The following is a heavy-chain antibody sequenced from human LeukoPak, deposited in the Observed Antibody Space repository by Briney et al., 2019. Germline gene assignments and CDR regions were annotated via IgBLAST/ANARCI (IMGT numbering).Heavy chain of an antibody. CDR2: INSYNGNT. CDR3: AREIYGRFDY. V-gene: IGHV1-18*01. D-gene: IGHD4-17*01. Sequence: ASMKVSCKASGYTFTTYGVSWVRQAPGQGLEWMGWINSYNGNTNYAQKFQGRITMSTDTSTSTAYMELRSLRSDDTAVYYCAREIYGRFDYWDQGTLVTVSS. CDR1: GYTFTTYG. J-gene: IGHJ4*02.